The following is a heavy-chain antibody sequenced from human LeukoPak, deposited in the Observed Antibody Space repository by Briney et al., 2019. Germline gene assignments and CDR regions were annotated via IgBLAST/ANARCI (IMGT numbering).Heavy chain of an antibody. V-gene: IGHV3-33*01. CDR2: IWYDGSNK. CDR1: GFTFSNYG. CDR3: ATDHEEAHDTFDI. Sequence: GGSLRLSCAASGFTFSNYGMHWVRQAPGKGLEWVAVIWYDGSNKYYADSVRGRFTISRDNSKNTLDLQMNCLRAEDTAVYYCATDHEEAHDTFDIWGQGTMVTVSS. J-gene: IGHJ3*02.